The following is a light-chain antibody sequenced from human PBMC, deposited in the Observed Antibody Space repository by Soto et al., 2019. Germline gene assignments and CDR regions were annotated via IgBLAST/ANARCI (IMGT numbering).Light chain of an antibody. Sequence: DIQMTQSPSSLSASVGDRVTITCQASQDISHYLNWYQQKPGKAPKLLIYDASNLETGVPSRFSGSGSGTDFTFTISSLQPEDIATYYCQQYDNLHGFTFGPGTKVDIK. CDR2: DAS. CDR1: QDISHY. CDR3: QQYDNLHGFT. J-gene: IGKJ3*01. V-gene: IGKV1-33*01.